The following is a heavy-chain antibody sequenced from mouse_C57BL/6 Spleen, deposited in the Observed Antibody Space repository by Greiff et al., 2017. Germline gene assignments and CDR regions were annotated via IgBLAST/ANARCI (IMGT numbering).Heavy chain of an antibody. Sequence: VQLQQSGAELVRPGASVTLSCKASGYTFTDYEMHWVKQTPVPGLEWIGAIDPETGGTAYNQKFKGKAILTADKSSSTAYMELRSLTSEDAAVYYCTRGGVVAAGDYWGQGTTLTVSS. J-gene: IGHJ2*01. V-gene: IGHV1-15*01. D-gene: IGHD1-1*01. CDR3: TRGGVVAAGDY. CDR1: GYTFTDYE. CDR2: IDPETGGT.